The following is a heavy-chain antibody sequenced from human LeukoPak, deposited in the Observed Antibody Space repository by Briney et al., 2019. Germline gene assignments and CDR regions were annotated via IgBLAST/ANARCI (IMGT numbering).Heavy chain of an antibody. CDR3: SRDREQQPTFDY. D-gene: IGHD6-13*01. Sequence: GGSLRLSCAASGFTFSTYWMHWVRHAPGKGLVWVSRINSDGSSTNYADSVKGRFTISRDNAKNTLYLQMNSLRAEDTAVYFCSRDREQQPTFDYWGLGTLVTVSS. V-gene: IGHV3-74*01. J-gene: IGHJ4*02. CDR2: INSDGSST. CDR1: GFTFSTYW.